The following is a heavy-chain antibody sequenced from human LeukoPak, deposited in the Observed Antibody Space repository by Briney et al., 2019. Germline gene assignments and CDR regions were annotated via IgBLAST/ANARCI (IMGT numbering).Heavy chain of an antibody. J-gene: IGHJ5*02. V-gene: IGHV4-34*01. Sequence: SETLSLTCAVYGGSFSGYYWSWIRQPPGKGLEWIGEINHSGSTNYNPSLKNRVTISVDTSKNQFSLKLSSVTAADTAVYYCARTYGDYAFDPWGQGTLVTVSS. CDR3: ARTYGDYAFDP. CDR1: GGSFSGYY. CDR2: INHSGST. D-gene: IGHD4-17*01.